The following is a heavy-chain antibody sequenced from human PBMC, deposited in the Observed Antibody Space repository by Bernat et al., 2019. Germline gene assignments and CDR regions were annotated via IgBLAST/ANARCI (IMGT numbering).Heavy chain of an antibody. CDR2: ISSYNGNT. D-gene: IGHD2-2*01. CDR1: GYTFTSYG. V-gene: IGHV1-18*01. CDR3: ARDQPREYCSSTSCYAGPTVDI. Sequence: VQLAQSRTEEKKPGASVMCSCQASGYTFTSYGISWVRQAPGQGLEWMGWISSYNGNTNYAQKLQGRVTMTTDTSTSTAYMELGGLRSDDTAVYYCARDQPREYCSSTSCYAGPTVDIWGHVSFDTVSS. J-gene: IGHJ3*02.